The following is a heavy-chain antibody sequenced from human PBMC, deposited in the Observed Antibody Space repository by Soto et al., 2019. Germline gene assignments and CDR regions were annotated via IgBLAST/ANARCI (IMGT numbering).Heavy chain of an antibody. CDR3: AKFDGGWYYPFDI. D-gene: IGHD6-19*01. CDR2: ISGSGASA. V-gene: IGHV3-23*01. CDR1: GFTFAGHA. J-gene: IGHJ3*02. Sequence: GGSLRLSCGASGFTFAGHAMSWVRQAPGKGLEWVSAISGSGASAYYADSVKGRFAFSKDNSMNMLYLEMNSLRTEDTATYYCAKFDGGWYYPFDIWGQGTMVTVSS.